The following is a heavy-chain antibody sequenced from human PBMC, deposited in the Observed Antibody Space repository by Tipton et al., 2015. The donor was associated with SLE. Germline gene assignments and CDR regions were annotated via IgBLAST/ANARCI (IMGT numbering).Heavy chain of an antibody. V-gene: IGHV4-39*07. CDR1: GGSISSSSYY. D-gene: IGHD2-2*01. Sequence: TLSLTCTVSGGSISSSSYYWGWIRQPPGKGLEWIGSIYYSGSTYYDPSLKSRVTISVDTSKNQFSLKRSSVTAADTAQYYCARINVPTAMDFYYYYMDVWCNGTTVTVSS. CDR3: ARINVPTAMDFYYYYMDV. CDR2: IYYSGST. J-gene: IGHJ6*03.